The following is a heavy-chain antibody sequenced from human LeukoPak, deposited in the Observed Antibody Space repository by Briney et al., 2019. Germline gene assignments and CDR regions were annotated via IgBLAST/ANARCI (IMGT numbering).Heavy chain of an antibody. D-gene: IGHD6-6*01. CDR2: MNPNSGNT. J-gene: IGHJ4*02. Sequence: ASVKVSCKASGYTFTSYDINWVRQATGQGLVWMGWMNPNSGNTGYAQKFQGRVTMTRNTSISTAYMELSSLRSEDTAVYYCARGDSSSSEFDYWGQGTLVTVSS. V-gene: IGHV1-8*01. CDR1: GYTFTSYD. CDR3: ARGDSSSSEFDY.